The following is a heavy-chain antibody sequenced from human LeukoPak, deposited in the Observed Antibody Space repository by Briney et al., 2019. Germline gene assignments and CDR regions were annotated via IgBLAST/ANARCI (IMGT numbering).Heavy chain of an antibody. CDR2: IYYSGST. J-gene: IGHJ6*03. CDR3: ARNTVTTTYYYYYYMDV. Sequence: SETLSLTCTVSGGSISSYYWSWIRQPPGKGLEWIGYIYYSGSTNYNPSLKGRVTISVDTSKNQFSLKLSSVTAADTAVYYCARNTVTTTYYYYYYMDVWGKGTTVTVSS. D-gene: IGHD4-17*01. CDR1: GGSISSYY. V-gene: IGHV4-59*01.